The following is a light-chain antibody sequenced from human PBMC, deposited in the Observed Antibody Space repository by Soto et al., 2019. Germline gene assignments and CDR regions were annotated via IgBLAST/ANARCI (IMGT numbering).Light chain of an antibody. CDR2: GSF. CDR3: QQYSNWPPIT. Sequence: EIVMTQSPVTLSASPGESATLSCRASQSVDNNVAWYQQKPGQAPRLLIVGSFARATGIPARFSGSGSGTEFTLTISSLQSEDFAVYYCQQYSNWPPITFGQGTRLEI. V-gene: IGKV3-15*01. CDR1: QSVDNN. J-gene: IGKJ5*01.